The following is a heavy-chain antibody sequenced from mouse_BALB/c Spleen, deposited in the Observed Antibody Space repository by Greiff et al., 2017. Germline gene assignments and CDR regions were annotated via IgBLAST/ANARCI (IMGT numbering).Heavy chain of an antibody. D-gene: IGHD1-1*01. CDR2: IWGDGST. V-gene: IGHV2-6-7*01. J-gene: IGHJ3*01. CDR3: ARGYYGSRTWFAY. CDR1: GFSLTGYG. Sequence: VHLVESGPGLVAPSQSLSITCTVSGFSLTGYGVNWVRQPPGKGLEWLGMIWGDGSTDYNSALKSRLSISKDNSKSQVFLKMNSLQTDDTARYYCARGYYGSRTWFAYWGQGTLVTVSA.